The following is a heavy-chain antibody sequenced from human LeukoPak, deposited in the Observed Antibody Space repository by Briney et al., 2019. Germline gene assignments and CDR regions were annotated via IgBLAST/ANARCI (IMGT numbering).Heavy chain of an antibody. J-gene: IGHJ3*02. CDR2: IWYDGSNK. Sequence: PGGSLRLSCAASGFTFSSYGMHWVRQAPGKGLEWVVVIWYDGSNKYYADSVKGRFTISRDNSKNTLYLQMNSLRAEDTAVYYCARDGIAAAGYPGGAFDIWGQGTMVTVSS. V-gene: IGHV3-33*01. CDR3: ARDGIAAAGYPGGAFDI. CDR1: GFTFSSYG. D-gene: IGHD6-13*01.